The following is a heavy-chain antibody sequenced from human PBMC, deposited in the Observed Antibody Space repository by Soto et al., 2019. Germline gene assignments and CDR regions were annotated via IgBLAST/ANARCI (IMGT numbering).Heavy chain of an antibody. D-gene: IGHD3-3*01. CDR2: IYYSGST. V-gene: IGHV4-59*01. CDR3: ARKVWDFWSGYYTGWFDP. J-gene: IGHJ5*02. Sequence: NPSETLSLTCTVSGGSISSYYWSWIRQPPGKGLEWIGYIYYSGSTNSNPSLKSRVTISVDTSKNQFSLKLSSVTAADTAVYYCARKVWDFWSGYYTGWFDPWGQGTLVTVSS. CDR1: GGSISSYY.